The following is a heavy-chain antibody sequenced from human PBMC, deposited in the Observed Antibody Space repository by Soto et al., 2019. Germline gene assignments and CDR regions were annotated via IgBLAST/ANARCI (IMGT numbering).Heavy chain of an antibody. CDR3: ASRIAARVSYYYYGMDV. D-gene: IGHD6-6*01. V-gene: IGHV1-69*06. CDR1: GGTFSSYA. J-gene: IGHJ6*02. Sequence: QVQLVQSGAEVKKPGSSVKVSCKASGGTFSSYAISWVRQAPGQGLEWMGGIIPIFGTANYAQKFQGRVTITEDKSTSTAYMELSSLRSEDTAVYYCASRIAARVSYYYYGMDVWGQGTTVTVSS. CDR2: IIPIFGTA.